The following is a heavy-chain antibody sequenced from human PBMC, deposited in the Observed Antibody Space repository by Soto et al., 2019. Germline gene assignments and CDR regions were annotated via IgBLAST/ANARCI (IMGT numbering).Heavy chain of an antibody. Sequence: EVQLVESGGGLIKPGGSLRLSCAASGFTFINAWMIWVRQAPGKGLEWVGRIKSRTDGGTTEYSAPVKGRFTISRDDSESMLYLQMNSLRIEDTAVYYCTTVAYTSWGQGTLVTVSS. D-gene: IGHD2-2*02. J-gene: IGHJ5*02. CDR2: IKSRTDGGTT. CDR3: TTVAYTS. V-gene: IGHV3-15*01. CDR1: GFTFINAW.